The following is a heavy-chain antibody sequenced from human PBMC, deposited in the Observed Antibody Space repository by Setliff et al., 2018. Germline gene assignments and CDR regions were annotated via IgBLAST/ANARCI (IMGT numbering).Heavy chain of an antibody. CDR1: GYTFTSYD. CDR3: ARAQSWSGGPYYFDN. CDR2: MNPNSGNT. V-gene: IGHV1-8*02. J-gene: IGHJ4*02. D-gene: IGHD3-3*01. Sequence: GASVKVSCKASGYTFTSYDINWVRQATGQGLEWMGWMNPNSGNTGYAQKFQGRVTMTRNTSISTAYMDLSSLRFEDTAVYYCARAQSWSGGPYYFDNWGQGTQVTVSS.